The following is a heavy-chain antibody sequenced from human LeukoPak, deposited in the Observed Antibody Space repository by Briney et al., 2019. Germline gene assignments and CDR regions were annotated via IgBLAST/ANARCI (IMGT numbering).Heavy chain of an antibody. Sequence: ASVKVSCKASGYTFTGYYMHWVRQAPGQGLEWMGWINPNSGGTNYAQKFQGRVTMTRDTSISTAYMELSRLRSDDTAVYYCARSPPVYRFLEWLGWGEFDPWGQGTLVTVSS. D-gene: IGHD3-3*01. CDR1: GYTFTGYY. CDR2: INPNSGGT. V-gene: IGHV1-2*02. CDR3: ARSPPVYRFLEWLGWGEFDP. J-gene: IGHJ5*02.